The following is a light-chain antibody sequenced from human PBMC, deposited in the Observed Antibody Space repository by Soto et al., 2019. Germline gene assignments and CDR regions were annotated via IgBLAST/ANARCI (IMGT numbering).Light chain of an antibody. CDR3: QHSYSTPYT. CDR1: QRIGTY. V-gene: IGKV1-39*01. Sequence: IQMTQSPSSLSASVGDRVTITCRASQRIGTYLNWYQQRPGKSPKLLISPISTLQRGVPSRFSGSGSGTDFTLTIPGLQPEDFATYYCQHSYSTPYTFGQGTKLEIK. CDR2: PIS. J-gene: IGKJ2*01.